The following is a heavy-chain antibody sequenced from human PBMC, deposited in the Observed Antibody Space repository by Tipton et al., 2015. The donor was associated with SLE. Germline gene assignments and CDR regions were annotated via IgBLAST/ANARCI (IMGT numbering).Heavy chain of an antibody. CDR3: ASLSGVLTNDY. V-gene: IGHV3-30*02. D-gene: IGHD3-3*01. J-gene: IGHJ4*02. Sequence: GSLRLSCAASGFTFSSSGMHWVRQAPGKGLDWVAFIRYDGSNKYCADSVKVRFTISRDNSKNTLYLQMNSLRAEDTAVYYCASLSGVLTNDYWGQGTLVTVPS. CDR2: IRYDGSNK. CDR1: GFTFSSSG.